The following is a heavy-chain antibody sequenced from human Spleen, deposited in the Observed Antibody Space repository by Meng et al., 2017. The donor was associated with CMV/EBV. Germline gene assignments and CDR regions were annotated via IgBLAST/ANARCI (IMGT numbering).Heavy chain of an antibody. CDR1: GFTFISYS. Sequence: GGSLRLSCAASGFTFISYSMNWVRQAPGKGLEWASSISSSSSYIYYANSVKGRFTISRDKAKNSLYLQMNSRRAEDTAVYYCASGGEGGKQLVCIGYDYWGQGTLVTVSS. CDR2: ISSSSSYI. J-gene: IGHJ4*02. CDR3: ASGGEGGKQLVCIGYDY. V-gene: IGHV3-21*01. D-gene: IGHD6-13*01.